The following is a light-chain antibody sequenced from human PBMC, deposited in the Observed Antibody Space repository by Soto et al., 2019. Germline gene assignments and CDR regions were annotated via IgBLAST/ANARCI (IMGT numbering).Light chain of an antibody. J-gene: IGKJ1*01. CDR2: DVS. Sequence: LVTQSPSTLSVSPGDRATLSCRASPSVNGNLAWYQQKPGKTPRLLIYDVSTSDNGVPSRFSGRGSGTEFTLPTSSRQSEDFAQSYCQQYNGSHPGTFGQGTRVELK. CDR1: PSVNGN. CDR3: QQYNGSHPGT. V-gene: IGKV3-15*01.